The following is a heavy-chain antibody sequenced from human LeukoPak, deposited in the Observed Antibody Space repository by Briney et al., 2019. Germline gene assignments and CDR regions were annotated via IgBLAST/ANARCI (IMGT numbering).Heavy chain of an antibody. V-gene: IGHV4-59*01. Sequence: SETLSLTCTVSSGSISRYYWSWIRQPPGKGLDWIGYIYYTGSTYYNPSLKSRVTISVDTSKNQFSLKLNSVTAADTAVYYCARDRGTWNDDGFDYWGQGTLVTVSS. D-gene: IGHD1-1*01. CDR3: ARDRGTWNDDGFDY. J-gene: IGHJ4*02. CDR1: SGSISRYY. CDR2: IYYTGST.